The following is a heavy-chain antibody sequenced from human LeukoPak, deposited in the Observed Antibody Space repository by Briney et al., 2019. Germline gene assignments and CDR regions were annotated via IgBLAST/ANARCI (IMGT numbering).Heavy chain of an antibody. CDR3: ARVGSWGYSAYEAADY. CDR2: INPNSGGT. V-gene: IGHV1-2*02. D-gene: IGHD5-12*01. J-gene: IGHJ4*02. CDR1: GYTFTGYY. Sequence: ASVKVSCKASGYTFTGYYMHWVRQAPGQGLEWMGWINPNSGGTNYAQKFQGRVTMTRDTSISTAYMELSRLRSDDTAVYYCARVGSWGYSAYEAADYWGQGTLVTVSS.